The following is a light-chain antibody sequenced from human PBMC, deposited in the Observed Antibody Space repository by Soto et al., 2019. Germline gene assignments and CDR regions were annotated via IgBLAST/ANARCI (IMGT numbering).Light chain of an antibody. V-gene: IGKV3D-15*01. CDR2: DSS. Sequence: ETVMTQSPATLSVSPGERATLSCRASQSISTNLAWYQQRPGQPPRLLIFDSSNRATGVPVRFSGSGSGTVFTLTISELEPEDFAVYYCQHYDWSLTWTFGPGTKVDIK. J-gene: IGKJ1*01. CDR3: QHYDWSLTWT. CDR1: QSISTN.